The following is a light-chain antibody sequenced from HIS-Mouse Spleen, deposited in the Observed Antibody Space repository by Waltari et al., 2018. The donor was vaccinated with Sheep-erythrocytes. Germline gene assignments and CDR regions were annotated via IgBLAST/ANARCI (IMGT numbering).Light chain of an antibody. J-gene: IGLJ1*01. Sequence: QSALTQPRSLSGPPGQSVIISCTATSSDVGGYNYVSWYHQHPAKAPKLMIYEVSKRPSGVPDRFSCSKSGNTASLTISGLQAEDEADYYCCSDAGSYNHVFATGTKVTVL. CDR1: SSDVGGYNY. CDR3: CSDAGSYNHV. V-gene: IGLV2-11*01. CDR2: EVS.